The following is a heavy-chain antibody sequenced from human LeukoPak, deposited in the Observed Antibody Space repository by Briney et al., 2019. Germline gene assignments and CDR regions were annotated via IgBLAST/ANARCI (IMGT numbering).Heavy chain of an antibody. J-gene: IGHJ5*02. V-gene: IGHV1-18*01. Sequence: GASVTVSCKASGYTFTSYGISWVRQAPGQGLEWMGWISAYNGNTNYAQKLQGRATMTTDTSTSTAYMELRSLRSDDTAVYYCARERYFDWLSPNWFDPWGQGTLVTVSS. CDR3: ARERYFDWLSPNWFDP. CDR1: GYTFTSYG. D-gene: IGHD3-9*01. CDR2: ISAYNGNT.